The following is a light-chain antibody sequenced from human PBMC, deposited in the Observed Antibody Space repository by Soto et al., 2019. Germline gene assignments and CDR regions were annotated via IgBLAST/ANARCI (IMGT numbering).Light chain of an antibody. CDR1: SSNIGAGYD. CDR2: GTT. V-gene: IGLV1-40*01. CDR3: QSYDSSLSVFYV. J-gene: IGLJ1*01. Sequence: QYVLTQPPSVSGAPGQRATISCTGSSSNIGAGYDVHWYQQLPGTAPKFFMSGTTNRPSGVPDRFSGSKSGASAFLAITGLQAEDEADYYCQSYDSSLSVFYVFGTGTKLTVL.